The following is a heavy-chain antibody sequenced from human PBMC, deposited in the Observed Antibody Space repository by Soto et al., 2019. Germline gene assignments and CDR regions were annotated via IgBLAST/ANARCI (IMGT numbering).Heavy chain of an antibody. V-gene: IGHV3-21*01. J-gene: IGHJ6*02. Sequence: GGSLRLSCAASGFTFSSYSMNWVRQAPGKGLEWVSSISSSSSYIYYADSVKGRFTISRDNAKNSLYLQMNSLRAEDTAVYYCARVSDYYGHMDVWGQGTTVTVSS. CDR3: ARVSDYYGHMDV. CDR2: ISSSSSYI. CDR1: GFTFSSYS. D-gene: IGHD3-10*01.